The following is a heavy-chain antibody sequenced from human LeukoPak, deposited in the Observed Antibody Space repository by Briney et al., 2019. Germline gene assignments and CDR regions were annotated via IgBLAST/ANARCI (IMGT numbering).Heavy chain of an antibody. J-gene: IGHJ4*02. CDR2: IYYSGST. CDR1: GGSISSSSYY. Sequence: SETLSLTCTVSGGSISSSSYYWGWIRQPPGKGLEWIGSIYYSGSTYYNPSLKSRVTISVDTSKNQFSLKLSSVTAADTAVYYCARQGVLEETDYWGQGTLVTVSS. V-gene: IGHV4-39*01. CDR3: ARQGVLEETDY. D-gene: IGHD3-3*01.